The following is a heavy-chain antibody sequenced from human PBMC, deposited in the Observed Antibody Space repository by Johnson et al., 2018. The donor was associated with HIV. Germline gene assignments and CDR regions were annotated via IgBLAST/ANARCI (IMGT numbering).Heavy chain of an antibody. Sequence: VQLVESGGGLVQPGGSLRLSCAASGFTFSSYAMSWVRQAPGKGLEWVSAISGSGGSTYYADSVRGRFTISRDDSKNTLYLQMNSLKTEDTAVYCCAREGPSERAGFDIWGQGTMVTVSS. CDR3: AREGPSERAGFDI. V-gene: IGHV3-23*04. CDR2: ISGSGGST. J-gene: IGHJ3*02. CDR1: GFTFSSYA.